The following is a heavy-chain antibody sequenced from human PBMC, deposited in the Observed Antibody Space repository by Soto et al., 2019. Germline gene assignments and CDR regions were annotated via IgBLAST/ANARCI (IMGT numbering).Heavy chain of an antibody. Sequence: ASVKVSCKASGYTFTDYAMHWVRQAPGQRLEWMGWINAGNGNTKYSQKFQGRVTITRDTSASTAYMELSSLRSEDTAMYYCARVGESMGFDSWGQGTLVTVSS. D-gene: IGHD3-10*01. CDR1: GYTFTDYA. V-gene: IGHV1-3*01. CDR2: INAGNGNT. J-gene: IGHJ4*02. CDR3: ARVGESMGFDS.